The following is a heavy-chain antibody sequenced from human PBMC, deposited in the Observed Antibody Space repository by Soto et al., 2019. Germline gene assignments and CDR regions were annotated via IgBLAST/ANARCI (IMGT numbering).Heavy chain of an antibody. CDR1: GFTFSSYG. CDR3: AKDWKAALDY. J-gene: IGHJ4*02. Sequence: VQLVESGGGLVQPGGSLRLSCAASGFTFSSYGMHWVRQAPGKGLEWVAVISYDGSNKYYADSVKGRFTISRDNSKNTLYLQMNSLRAEYTAVYYCAKDWKAALDYWGQGTLVTVSS. V-gene: IGHV3-30*18. CDR2: ISYDGSNK. D-gene: IGHD1-1*01.